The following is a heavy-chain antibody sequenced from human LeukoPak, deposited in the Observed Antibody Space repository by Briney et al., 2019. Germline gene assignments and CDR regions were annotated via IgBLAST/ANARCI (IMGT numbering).Heavy chain of an antibody. J-gene: IGHJ5*02. CDR2: TYYRSKWYN. V-gene: IGHV6-1*01. CDR1: GDSVSSNSAA. Sequence: SQTLSLTCAISGDSVSSNSAAWNWIRQSPSRGLEWLGRTYYRSKWYNDYAVSVKSRITINPDTSKNQFSLQLNSVTPEDTAVYYCARAKTDYYGSGSHHNWFDPWGQGTLVTVSS. D-gene: IGHD3-10*01. CDR3: ARAKTDYYGSGSHHNWFDP.